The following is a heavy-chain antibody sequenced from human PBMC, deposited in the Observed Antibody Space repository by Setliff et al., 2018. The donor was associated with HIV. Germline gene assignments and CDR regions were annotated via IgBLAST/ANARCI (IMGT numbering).Heavy chain of an antibody. V-gene: IGHV1-69-2*01. J-gene: IGHJ3*01. CDR1: GYTFTDYF. D-gene: IGHD2-8*02. CDR2: IDPEDGER. CDR3: ATGSYGATWYGTGGFDV. Sequence: ASVKVSCKASGYTFTDYFMHWVRQAPGKGLEWMGRIDPEDGERMFAEKFQGRVTIAADTSTDTAYMELSSLRSEDTAVYYCATGSYGATWYGTGGFDVWGQGTLVTGSS.